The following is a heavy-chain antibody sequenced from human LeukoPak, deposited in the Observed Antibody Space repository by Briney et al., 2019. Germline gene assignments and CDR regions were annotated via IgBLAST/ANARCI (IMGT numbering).Heavy chain of an antibody. CDR3: ARAPGQSSPYYFDY. CDR2: INPNSGGT. D-gene: IGHD1-26*01. J-gene: IGHJ4*02. CDR1: GYTFTGYY. Sequence: ASVKVSCKASGYTFTGYYMHWVRQAPGQGLEWMGWINPNSGGTNYAQKFQGRVTMTRDTSISTAYMELSRLRSDGTAVYYCARAPGQSSPYYFDYWGQGTLVTVSS. V-gene: IGHV1-2*02.